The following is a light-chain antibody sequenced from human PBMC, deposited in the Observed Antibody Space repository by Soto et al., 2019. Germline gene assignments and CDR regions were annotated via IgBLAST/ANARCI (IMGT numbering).Light chain of an antibody. Sequence: DIQMTQSPSTLSASLGDSITITCRASQSISSWLAWYQQQPPKAPKLLIYKASSFESGVPSRFSGSGSGTDYTLIISSLQPADFATYFCQQYNSYSWSFGQGTKVDIK. CDR2: KAS. CDR3: QQYNSYSWS. J-gene: IGKJ1*01. V-gene: IGKV1-5*03. CDR1: QSISSW.